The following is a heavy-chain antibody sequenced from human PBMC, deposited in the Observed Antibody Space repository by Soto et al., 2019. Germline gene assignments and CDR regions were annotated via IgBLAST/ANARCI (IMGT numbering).Heavy chain of an antibody. Sequence: PGGSLRLSCAVSGFICSSYDMSWVRQAPGKGLEWVSTILVGGSTHYEDSVKGRFTISGDTSKNTVYLQMNSLTAGDTAVYYCAKETATGGGAFEIYGQGTMVTVSS. V-gene: IGHV3-23*01. D-gene: IGHD2-8*02. CDR3: AKETATGGGAFEI. CDR2: ILVGGST. CDR1: GFICSSYD. J-gene: IGHJ3*02.